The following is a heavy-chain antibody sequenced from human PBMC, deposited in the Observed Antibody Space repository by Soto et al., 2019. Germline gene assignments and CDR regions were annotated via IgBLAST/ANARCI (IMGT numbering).Heavy chain of an antibody. CDR3: ARERPGYSIF. D-gene: IGHD3-3*02. J-gene: IGHJ4*02. CDR1: GGSFSGYY. CDR2: IYYSGST. Sequence: SETLSLTCAVYGGSFSGYYWSWIRQPPGKGLEWIGYIYYSGSTNYNPSLKSRVTISVDTSKNQFSLKLSSVTAADTAVYYCARERPGYSIFWGQGTLVTVSS. V-gene: IGHV4-59*01.